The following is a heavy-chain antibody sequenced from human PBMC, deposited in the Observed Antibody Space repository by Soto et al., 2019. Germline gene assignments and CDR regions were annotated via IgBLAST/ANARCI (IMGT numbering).Heavy chain of an antibody. Sequence: PSETLSITCSGSSGSLINHRWSWIRKPPGKGLEWIGYICYTGNTNYNPSLRSRVTISLDTSKNQFSLSLRSVTAADSAVYYCARDFRGSGSYYNVGFDYWGRGTLGTVSS. CDR3: ARDFRGSGSYYNVGFDY. V-gene: IGHV4-59*11. D-gene: IGHD3-10*01. CDR1: SGSLINHR. CDR2: ICYTGNT. J-gene: IGHJ4*02.